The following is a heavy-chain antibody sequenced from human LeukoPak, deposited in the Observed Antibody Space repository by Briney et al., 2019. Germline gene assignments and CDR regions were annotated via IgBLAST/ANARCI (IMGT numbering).Heavy chain of an antibody. V-gene: IGHV3-21*01. J-gene: IGHJ3*02. D-gene: IGHD3-22*01. CDR3: ARPNYYDSSGYYYTGDAFDI. CDR1: GFTFSSYS. CDR2: ISSSSSYI. Sequence: GGSLRLSCAASGFTFSSYSMNWVRQAPGMGLEWVSSISSSSSYIYYADSVKGRFTISRDNAKNSLYLQMNSLRAEDTAVYYCARPNYYDSSGYYYTGDAFDIWGQGTMVTVSS.